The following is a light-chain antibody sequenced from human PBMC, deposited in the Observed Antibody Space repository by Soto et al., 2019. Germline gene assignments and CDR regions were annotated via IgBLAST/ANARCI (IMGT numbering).Light chain of an antibody. J-gene: IGKJ1*01. Sequence: DIQMTQSPSTLSASVGDRVTITCRASQSISSWLAWYQQKPWKAPKLLIYKASSLESGVPSRFSGSGSGTEFTLTISSLQPDDFATYYCQQYNSYWWTFGQGTKVEI. V-gene: IGKV1-5*03. CDR2: KAS. CDR1: QSISSW. CDR3: QQYNSYWWT.